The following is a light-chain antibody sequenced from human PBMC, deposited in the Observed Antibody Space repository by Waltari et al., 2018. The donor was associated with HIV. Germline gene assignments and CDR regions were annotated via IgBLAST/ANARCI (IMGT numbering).Light chain of an antibody. CDR2: DVT. J-gene: IGLJ3*02. V-gene: IGLV2-14*03. CDR1: SSDVAGYNY. Sequence: QSALTQPASLSGSPPLSITISCDVTSSDVAGYNYASCCQQHPGKAPKLIFYDVTNRPPGVFNRFSGSKSCNTASLTISRLQAEDEADYYCTSYTNIRTWVFGGGTKLTVL. CDR3: TSYTNIRTWV.